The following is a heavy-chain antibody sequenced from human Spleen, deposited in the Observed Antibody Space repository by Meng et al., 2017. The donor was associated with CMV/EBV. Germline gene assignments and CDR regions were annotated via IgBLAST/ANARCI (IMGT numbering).Heavy chain of an antibody. CDR1: GYSISSGYY. V-gene: IGHV4-38-2*02. Sequence: GSLRLSCTVSGYSISSGYYWGWIRQPPGKGLEWIGSIYHSGSTYYNPSLKSRVTISVDTSKNQFSLKLSSVTAADTAVYYCARVDWNYWGQGTLVTVSS. J-gene: IGHJ4*02. CDR2: IYHSGST. CDR3: ARVDWNY. D-gene: IGHD3/OR15-3a*01.